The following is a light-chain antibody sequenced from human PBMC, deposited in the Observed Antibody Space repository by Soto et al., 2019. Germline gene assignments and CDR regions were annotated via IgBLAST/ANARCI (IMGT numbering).Light chain of an antibody. V-gene: IGKV3-20*01. J-gene: IGKJ1*01. CDR2: GAS. Sequence: EFVLTHSPGPLFLFPWERATLPCRASQSVSTNYLAWYQQKPGQAPRLLIYGASNGATVIPDMFSGGGSGTDFTLTISILEPDYVAFYYCQHYGSSGTFGQGTKVDIK. CDR1: QSVSTNY. CDR3: QHYGSSGT.